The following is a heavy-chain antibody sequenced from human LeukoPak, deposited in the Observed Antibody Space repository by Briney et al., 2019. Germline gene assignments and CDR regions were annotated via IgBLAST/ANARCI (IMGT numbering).Heavy chain of an antibody. J-gene: IGHJ5*02. V-gene: IGHV4-34*01. CDR2: INHSGST. CDR3: ARGRYCSSTSCYFYWFDP. D-gene: IGHD2-2*01. Sequence: ETLSLTCAVYGGSFSGYYWSWIRQPPGKGLEWIGEINHSGSTNYNPSLKSRVTISVDTSKNQFSLKLSSVTAADTAVYYCARGRYCSSTSCYFYWFDPWGQGTLVTVSS. CDR1: GGSFSGYY.